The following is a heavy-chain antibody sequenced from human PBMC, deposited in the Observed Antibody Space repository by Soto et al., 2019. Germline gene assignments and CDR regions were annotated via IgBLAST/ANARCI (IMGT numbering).Heavy chain of an antibody. J-gene: IGHJ6*02. CDR1: GFTFSSYG. V-gene: IGHV3-30*03. CDR3: ARGGMVVADGMDV. CDR2: ISYDGSNK. D-gene: IGHD2-15*01. Sequence: GGSLRLSCAASGFTFSSYGMHWVRQAPGKGLEWVAVISYDGSNKYYADSVKGRFTISRDNSKNTLYLQMNSLRAEDTAVYYCARGGMVVADGMDVWGQGTTVTVSS.